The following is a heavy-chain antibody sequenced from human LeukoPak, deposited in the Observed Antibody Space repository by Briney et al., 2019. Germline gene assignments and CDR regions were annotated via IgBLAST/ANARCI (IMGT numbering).Heavy chain of an antibody. V-gene: IGHV4-59*01. CDR3: ARSILTVAGPFDY. CDR2: IYYSGST. Sequence: SETLSLTCTVSGGSISSYYWSWIRQPPGKGLEWIGYIYYSGSTNYNPSLKSRVTMSVDTSKNQFSLKLSSVTAADTAVYFCARSILTVAGPFDYRGQGTLVTVSS. J-gene: IGHJ4*02. CDR1: GGSISSYY. D-gene: IGHD6-19*01.